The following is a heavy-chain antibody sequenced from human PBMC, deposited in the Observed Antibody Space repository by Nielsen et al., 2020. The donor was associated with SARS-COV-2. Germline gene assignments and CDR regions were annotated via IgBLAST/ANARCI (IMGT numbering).Heavy chain of an antibody. CDR1: GFTFSSYS. J-gene: IGHJ4*02. Sequence: GGSLRLSCAASGFTFSSYSMNWVRQAPGKGLEWVSSISSSSSYIYYADSVRGRFTISRDNTRKSLFLQMNSLRAEDTALYYCARGGRGHGFFDSWGQGTLVTVSS. CDR2: ISSSSSYI. D-gene: IGHD3-10*01. CDR3: ARGGRGHGFFDS. V-gene: IGHV3-21*01.